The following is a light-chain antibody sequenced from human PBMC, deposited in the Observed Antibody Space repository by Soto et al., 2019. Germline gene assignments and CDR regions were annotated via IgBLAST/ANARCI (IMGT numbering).Light chain of an antibody. CDR3: NSYTSSSTWV. J-gene: IGLJ3*02. V-gene: IGLV2-14*01. CDR2: EVS. Sequence: LTQPASVSGSPGQSITISCTGTSSDVGGHKYVSWYQQHPGKAPKLMIYEVSRRPSGVSHRFSGSKSGNTASLTISGLQAEDEADYYCNSYTSSSTWVFGGGTKVTVL. CDR1: SSDVGGHKY.